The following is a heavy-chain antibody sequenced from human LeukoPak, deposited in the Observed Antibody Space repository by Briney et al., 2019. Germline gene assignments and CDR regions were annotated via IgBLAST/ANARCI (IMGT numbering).Heavy chain of an antibody. CDR3: ASSNDISLFDP. Sequence: PSETLSLTCAVYGGSFSGYYWSWIRQPPGKGLEWIGEINHSGSTNYNPSLKSRVTISVDTSKNQFSLKLSSVTAADTAVYYCASSNDISLFDPWGQGTLVTVSS. CDR1: GGSFSGYY. J-gene: IGHJ5*02. D-gene: IGHD3-9*01. V-gene: IGHV4-34*01. CDR2: INHSGST.